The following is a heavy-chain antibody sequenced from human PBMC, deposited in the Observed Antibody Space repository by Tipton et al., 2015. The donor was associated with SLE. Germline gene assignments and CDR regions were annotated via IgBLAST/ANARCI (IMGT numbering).Heavy chain of an antibody. Sequence: SLRLSCAASGFTFSSCAMSWVRQAPGKGLEWVSAISGSGGSTYYADSVKGRFTISRDNSKNTLYLQMNSLRAEDTAVYYCAKGGRSTVAFDYWGQGTLVTVSS. J-gene: IGHJ4*02. D-gene: IGHD2-2*01. CDR3: AKGGRSTVAFDY. CDR1: GFTFSSCA. V-gene: IGHV3-23*01. CDR2: ISGSGGST.